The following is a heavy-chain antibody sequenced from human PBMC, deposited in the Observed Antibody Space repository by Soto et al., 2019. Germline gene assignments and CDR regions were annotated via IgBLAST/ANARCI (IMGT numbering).Heavy chain of an antibody. CDR3: TTVIDITMVRGVSLYFDY. Sequence: EVQLVESGGGLVKPGGSLRLSCAASGFTFSNAWMSWVRQAPGKGLEWVGRIKSKTDGGKTDYAAPVQGRFTISRDDSKNTLYLQMTSLKNEDTAVYYCTTVIDITMVRGVSLYFDYWGQGTLVTVSS. D-gene: IGHD3-10*01. J-gene: IGHJ4*02. V-gene: IGHV3-15*01. CDR1: GFTFSNAW. CDR2: IKSKTDGGKT.